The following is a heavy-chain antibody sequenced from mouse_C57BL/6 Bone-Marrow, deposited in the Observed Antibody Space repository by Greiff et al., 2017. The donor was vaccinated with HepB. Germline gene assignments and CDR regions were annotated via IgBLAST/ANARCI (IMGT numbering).Heavy chain of an antibody. CDR3: TTGYYGNPWFAY. Sequence: SGAELVRPGASVKLSCTASGFNIKDDYMHWVKQRPVQGLEWIGWIDPENGDTEYASKFQGKATITADTSSNTAYLQLSSLTSEDTAVYYCTTGYYGNPWFAYWGQGTLVTVSA. CDR2: IDPENGDT. J-gene: IGHJ3*01. D-gene: IGHD2-1*01. V-gene: IGHV14-4*01. CDR1: GFNIKDDY.